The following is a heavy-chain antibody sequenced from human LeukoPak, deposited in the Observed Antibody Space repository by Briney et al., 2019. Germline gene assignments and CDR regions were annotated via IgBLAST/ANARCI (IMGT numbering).Heavy chain of an antibody. D-gene: IGHD3-10*01. CDR1: GFTFSSYW. V-gene: IGHV3-7*03. CDR3: AKDTYYYGSGSYYTNDY. J-gene: IGHJ4*02. Sequence: GGSLRLSCAASGFTFSSYWMSWVRQAPGKGLEWVANIKQDGSEKYYVDSVKGRFTISRDNSKNTLYLQMNSLRAEDTAVYYCAKDTYYYGSGSYYTNDYWGQGTLVTVSS. CDR2: IKQDGSEK.